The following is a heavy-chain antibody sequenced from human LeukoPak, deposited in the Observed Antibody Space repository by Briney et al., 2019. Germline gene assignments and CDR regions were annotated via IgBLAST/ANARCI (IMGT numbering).Heavy chain of an antibody. Sequence: GGSLRLSCAASGFTFSSYSMNWVRQAPGKGLEWVSSISSSSSYIYYADSVKGRFTISRENAKNSLYLQMTSPRAEDTAVYYCARSMRIMITFGGVIVNDYWGQGTLVTVSS. CDR2: ISSSSSYI. J-gene: IGHJ4*02. V-gene: IGHV3-21*01. CDR3: ARSMRIMITFGGVIVNDY. CDR1: GFTFSSYS. D-gene: IGHD3-16*02.